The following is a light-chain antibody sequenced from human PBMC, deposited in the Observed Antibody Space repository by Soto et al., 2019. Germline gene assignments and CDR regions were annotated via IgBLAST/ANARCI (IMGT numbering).Light chain of an antibody. J-gene: IGKJ1*01. CDR3: LQDYNFPQT. Sequence: IQVAQSPPSLSASVGDTVTITCRASQDIRNDLGWYQQKPGRAPKLLIYGASNLQSAVPSRFSGSVSGTDFTLTISSLQPEDFATYYCLQDYNFPQTFGQGTKVEIK. V-gene: IGKV1-6*01. CDR1: QDIRND. CDR2: GAS.